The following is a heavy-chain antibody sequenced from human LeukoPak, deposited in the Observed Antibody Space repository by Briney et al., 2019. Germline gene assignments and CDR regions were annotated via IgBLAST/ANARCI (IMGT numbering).Heavy chain of an antibody. D-gene: IGHD5-12*01. CDR3: ARTVVYSGYDFQTYYYYYYMDV. CDR2: IYYSGST. J-gene: IGHJ6*03. V-gene: IGHV4-59*01. CDR1: GGSISSYY. Sequence: KASETLSLTCTVSGGSISSYYWSWIRQPPGKGLEWIGYIYYSGSTNYNPSLKSRVTISVDTSKKQFSLTLSSFTAADTAVYYCARTVVYSGYDFQTYYYYYYMDVWGKGTTVTVSS.